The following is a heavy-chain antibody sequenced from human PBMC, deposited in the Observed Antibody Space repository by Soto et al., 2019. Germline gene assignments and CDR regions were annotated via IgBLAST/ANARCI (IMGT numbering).Heavy chain of an antibody. J-gene: IGHJ4*02. Sequence: SETLSLTCGVSGYSISSGYYWGWIRQPPGKGLEWIGSDCHSGSTYYNPSLKSRATTSVDTPKHLFSPKRSSVTAADMAVFYCARAHISSEGYYFGYWGQGTLVTVFS. D-gene: IGHD6-6*01. V-gene: IGHV4-38-2*01. CDR2: DCHSGST. CDR3: ARAHISSEGYYFGY. CDR1: GYSISSGYY.